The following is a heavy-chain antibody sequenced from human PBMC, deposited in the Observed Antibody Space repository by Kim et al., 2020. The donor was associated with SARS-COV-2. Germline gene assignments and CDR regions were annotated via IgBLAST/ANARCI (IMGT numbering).Heavy chain of an antibody. V-gene: IGHV1-18*01. Sequence: ASVKVSCKASGYTFTSYGISWVRQAPGQGLEWMGWISAYNGNTNYAQKLQGRVTMTTDTSTSTAYMELRSLRSDDTAVYYCARAWVVVSQLLGHWFDPWGQGTLVTVSS. CDR2: ISAYNGNT. CDR3: ARAWVVVSQLLGHWFDP. CDR1: GYTFTSYG. D-gene: IGHD2-2*01. J-gene: IGHJ5*02.